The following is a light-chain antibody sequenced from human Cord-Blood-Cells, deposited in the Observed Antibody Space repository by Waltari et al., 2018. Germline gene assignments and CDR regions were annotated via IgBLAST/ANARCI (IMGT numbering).Light chain of an antibody. J-gene: IGLJ2*01. Sequence: QSALPQPRSVSGSAGQSVTISCTGTSSGVGGYHFPSWYQQHPGKAPQLLIYDVSKRPSGVPDRFSGSKSGNTASLTISGLQAEDEADYYCCSYAGSYPVVFGGGTKLTVL. CDR1: SSGVGGYHF. CDR2: DVS. CDR3: CSYAGSYPVV. V-gene: IGLV2-11*01.